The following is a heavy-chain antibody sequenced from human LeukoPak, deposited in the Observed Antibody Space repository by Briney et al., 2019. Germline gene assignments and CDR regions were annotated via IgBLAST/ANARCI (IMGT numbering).Heavy chain of an antibody. CDR3: ARIWANPGRRIFDY. J-gene: IGHJ4*02. CDR2: IYYSGST. V-gene: IGHV4-59*01. D-gene: IGHD1-14*01. CDR1: GGSISSYY. Sequence: SETLSLTCTVSGGSISSYYWSWIRQPPGKGLEWIGYIYYSGSTNYNPSLKSRVTISVDTSKNQFSLKLSSVTAADTDVYYCARIWANPGRRIFDYWGQGTLVTVSS.